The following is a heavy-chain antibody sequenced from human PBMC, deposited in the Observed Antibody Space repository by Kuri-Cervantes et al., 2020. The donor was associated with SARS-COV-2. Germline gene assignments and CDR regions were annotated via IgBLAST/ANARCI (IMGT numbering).Heavy chain of an antibody. J-gene: IGHJ5*02. CDR2: IIPTFVTT. D-gene: IGHD2-8*02. CDR3: ARSQGYCTANSCSWNWFDP. V-gene: IGHV1-69*13. CDR1: GGTFRSYS. Sequence: SVNVSCQASGGTFRSYSVNWVRQAPGQGLEWMGRIIPTFVTTTYAQKFQGRVIFTADESSSTDYMEVNSLTSEDTAVYLCARSQGYCTANSCSWNWFDPWGQGTLVTVSS.